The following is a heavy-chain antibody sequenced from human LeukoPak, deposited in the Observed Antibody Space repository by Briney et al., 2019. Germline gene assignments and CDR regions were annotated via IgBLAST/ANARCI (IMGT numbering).Heavy chain of an antibody. CDR2: IYGGGST. V-gene: IGHV3-53*01. CDR1: GLTVSSNF. Sequence: GGSLRLSCAATGLTVSSNFMSWVRQAPGKGLEWVSVIYGGGSTYYADSVKGRFTISRDNSKNTLYLQMNSLRAEDTAVYYCARGPQLTYFYYMDVWGKGTTVTVSS. D-gene: IGHD5-24*01. CDR3: ARGPQLTYFYYMDV. J-gene: IGHJ6*03.